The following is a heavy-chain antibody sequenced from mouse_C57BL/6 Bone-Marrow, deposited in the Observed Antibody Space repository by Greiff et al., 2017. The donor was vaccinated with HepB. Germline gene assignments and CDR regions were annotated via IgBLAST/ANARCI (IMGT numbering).Heavy chain of an antibody. V-gene: IGHV1-76*01. J-gene: IGHJ2*01. CDR3: ARAYDEDY. CDR1: GYTFTDYY. CDR2: IYPGSGNT. D-gene: IGHD2-10*01. Sequence: QVQLQQSGAELVRPGASVKLSCKASGYTFTDYYINWVKQRPGQGLEWIARIYPGSGNTYYNEKFKGKATLTAEKSSSTAYMQLSSLTSEDSAVYFCARAYDEDYWGQGTTLTVAS.